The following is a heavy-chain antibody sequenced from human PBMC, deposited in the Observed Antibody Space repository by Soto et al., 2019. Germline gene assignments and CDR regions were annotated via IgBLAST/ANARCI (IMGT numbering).Heavy chain of an antibody. D-gene: IGHD2-2*01. Sequence: SQPQSLRNSVSWGYVRNVGYGWSCFRQHPGKGLEWIGYIYYSGSTYYNPSLKSRVTISVDTSKHQFSLKLSSATAVDTALYYCASALVPAAPDYWGQGTLVTVSS. CDR1: WGYVRNVGYG. J-gene: IGHJ4*02. CDR2: IYYSGST. CDR3: ASALVPAAPDY. V-gene: IGHV4-31*03.